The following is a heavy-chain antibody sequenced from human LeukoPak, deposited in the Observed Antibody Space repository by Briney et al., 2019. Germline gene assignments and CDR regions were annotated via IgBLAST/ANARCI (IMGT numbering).Heavy chain of an antibody. CDR1: GGSISSGSYY. CDR2: IYTSGST. CDR3: ARESYYYDSSGYYYFDY. J-gene: IGHJ4*02. V-gene: IGHV4-61*02. Sequence: SETLSLTCTVSGGSISSGSYYWSWIRQPAGKGLEWIGSIYTSGSTNYNPSLKSRVTISVDTSKNQFSLKLSSVTAADTAVYYCARESYYYDSSGYYYFDYWGQGTLVTVSS. D-gene: IGHD3-22*01.